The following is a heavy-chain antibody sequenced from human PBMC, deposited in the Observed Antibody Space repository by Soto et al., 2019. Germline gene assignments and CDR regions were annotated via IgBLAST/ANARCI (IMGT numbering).Heavy chain of an antibody. D-gene: IGHD3-22*01. Sequence: ASVKVSCKASGYTFTTYVISWVRQAPGQGLEWMGWISAYNGNTNYAQKLQGRVTMTTDTSTSTAYMELRSLRSDDTAVYYCARDNGYYDSSGLFDPWGQGTLVTAPQ. CDR2: ISAYNGNT. V-gene: IGHV1-18*01. J-gene: IGHJ5*02. CDR1: GYTFTTYV. CDR3: ARDNGYYDSSGLFDP.